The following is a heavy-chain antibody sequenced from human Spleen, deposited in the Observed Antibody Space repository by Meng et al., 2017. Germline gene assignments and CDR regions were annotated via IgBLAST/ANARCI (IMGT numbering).Heavy chain of an antibody. CDR1: SASIGCCNYY. J-gene: IGHJ5*02. D-gene: IGHD6-19*01. Sequence: QVQVQQWGAGLLKPSETLSLTFTVSSASIGCCNYYWGWIRQPPGKGLEWIGSIGHSGITYYTPSLKSRVTVSIDTSKSQFSLKLTSVTAADTAVYYCVRSSGWVRTGFDPWGQGTLVTVSS. CDR2: IGHSGIT. V-gene: IGHV4-39*01. CDR3: VRSSGWVRTGFDP.